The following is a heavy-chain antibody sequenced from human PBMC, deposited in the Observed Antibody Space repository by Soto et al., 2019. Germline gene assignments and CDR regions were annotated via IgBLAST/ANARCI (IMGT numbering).Heavy chain of an antibody. CDR1: GGSITSYY. Sequence: KPSETLSLTCTVSGGSITSYYWTWIRQPPGKELEWIGYIYYTGRTNCNPSLKSRVTMSVDTSKNQFSLRLSSVTAADTATYYCARDLTIGGFFDPWGQGTLVTVSS. V-gene: IGHV4-59*01. CDR3: ARDLTIGGFFDP. D-gene: IGHD3-10*01. CDR2: IYYTGRT. J-gene: IGHJ5*02.